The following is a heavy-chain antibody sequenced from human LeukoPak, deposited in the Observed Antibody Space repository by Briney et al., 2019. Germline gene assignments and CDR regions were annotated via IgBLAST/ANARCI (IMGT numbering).Heavy chain of an antibody. Sequence: SSVKVSCKASGGTFRSYAISWVRQAPGQGLEWMGRIIPIFGTANYAQKFQGRVTITTDESTSTAYMELSSLRSEDTAVYYCASGQDYYYYYMDVWGKGTTVTVSS. CDR1: GGTFRSYA. V-gene: IGHV1-69*05. CDR3: ASGQDYYYYYMDV. J-gene: IGHJ6*03. CDR2: IIPIFGTA.